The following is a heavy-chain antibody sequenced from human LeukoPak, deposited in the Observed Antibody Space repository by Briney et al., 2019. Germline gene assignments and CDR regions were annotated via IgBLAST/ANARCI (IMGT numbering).Heavy chain of an antibody. Sequence: ASVKVSCKASGYTFTGYYMHWVRQAPGQGLEWMGWINPNSGGTNYAQKFQGRVTMTRDTSISTAYMELSRLRSDDTGVYYCARDYCSSTSCYYDAFDIWGQGTMVTVSS. CDR1: GYTFTGYY. D-gene: IGHD2-2*01. V-gene: IGHV1-2*02. CDR3: ARDYCSSTSCYYDAFDI. CDR2: INPNSGGT. J-gene: IGHJ3*02.